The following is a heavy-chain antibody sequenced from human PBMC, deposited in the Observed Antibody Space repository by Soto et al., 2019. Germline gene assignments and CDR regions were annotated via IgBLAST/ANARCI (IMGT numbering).Heavy chain of an antibody. CDR2: ISYDGSNK. CDR3: AKGPTYYDSSGYYGY. J-gene: IGHJ4*02. D-gene: IGHD3-22*01. V-gene: IGHV3-30*18. Sequence: GGSLRLSCAASGFTFSSCGMHWVRQAPGKGLEWVALISYDGSNKDYADSVKGRFTISRDNSKNTLYLQMNSLRAEDTAVYFCAKGPTYYDSSGYYGYWGQGTLVTSPQ. CDR1: GFTFSSCG.